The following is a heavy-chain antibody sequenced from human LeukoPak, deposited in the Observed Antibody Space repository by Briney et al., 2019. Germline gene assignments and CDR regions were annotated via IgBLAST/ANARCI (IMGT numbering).Heavy chain of an antibody. J-gene: IGHJ4*02. Sequence: GGSLRLSCAASGFTVSSNDMSWVRQAPGKGLEWVSVIYSGGSPYYADSVKGRFTISRDNSKNTLYLQMNSLRVEDTAIFYCAKDRLRYCSGGGCYSPVDYWGQGTLVTVSS. D-gene: IGHD2-15*01. V-gene: IGHV3-53*01. CDR1: GFTVSSND. CDR3: AKDRLRYCSGGGCYSPVDY. CDR2: IYSGGSP.